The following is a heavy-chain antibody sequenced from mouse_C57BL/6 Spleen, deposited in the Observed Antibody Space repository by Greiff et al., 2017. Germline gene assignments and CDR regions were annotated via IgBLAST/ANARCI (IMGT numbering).Heavy chain of an antibody. CDR1: GFNIKNTY. Sequence: EVQLVESVAELVRPGASVKLSCTASGFNIKNTYMHWVKQRPEQGLEWIGRIDPANGNTKYAPKFQGKATITADTSSNTAYLQLSSLTSEDTAIYYCARITTVVPWYFDVWGTGTTVTVSS. CDR2: IDPANGNT. CDR3: ARITTVVPWYFDV. J-gene: IGHJ1*03. D-gene: IGHD1-1*01. V-gene: IGHV14-3*01.